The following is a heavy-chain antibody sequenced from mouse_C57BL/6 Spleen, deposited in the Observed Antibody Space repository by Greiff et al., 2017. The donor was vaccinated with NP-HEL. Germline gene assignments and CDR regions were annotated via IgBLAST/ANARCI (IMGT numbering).Heavy chain of an antibody. Sequence: EVKLVESGGGLVQPGGSLSLSCAASGFTFTDYYMSWVRQPPGKALEWLGFIRNKANGYTTEYSASVKGRFTISRDNSQSILYLQMNALRAEDSATYYCARSAGGSHWYFDVWGTGTTVTVSS. CDR3: ARSAGGSHWYFDV. CDR1: GFTFTDYY. V-gene: IGHV7-3*01. CDR2: IRNKANGYTT. D-gene: IGHD1-1*02. J-gene: IGHJ1*03.